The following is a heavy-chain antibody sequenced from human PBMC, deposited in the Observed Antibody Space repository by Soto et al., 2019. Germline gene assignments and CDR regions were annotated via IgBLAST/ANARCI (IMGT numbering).Heavy chain of an antibody. D-gene: IGHD2-2*01. CDR1: GGTFSSYA. J-gene: IGHJ4*02. V-gene: IGHV1-69*13. Sequence: ASVKVSCKASGGTFSSYAISWVRQAPGQGLEWMGGIIPIFGTANYAQKFQGRVTITADESTSTAYMELSSLRSEDTAVYYCALARGIVVVPAAINSYFDYWGQGTLVTVSS. CDR3: ALARGIVVVPAAINSYFDY. CDR2: IIPIFGTA.